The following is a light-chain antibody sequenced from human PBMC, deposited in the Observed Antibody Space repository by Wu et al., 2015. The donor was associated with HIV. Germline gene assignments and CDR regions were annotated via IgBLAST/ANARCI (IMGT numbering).Light chain of an antibody. J-gene: IGKJ2*01. Sequence: EIVLTQSPGTLSLSPGERATLSCRASQSVSSTYLAWYQQKPGQAPRLLIYGVSSRATGIPDRFSGSGSGTDFTLTISRLEPEDFAVYYCQQYGSLPYTFGQGTKLEIK. CDR1: QSVSSTY. CDR2: GVS. CDR3: QQYGSLPYT. V-gene: IGKV3-20*01.